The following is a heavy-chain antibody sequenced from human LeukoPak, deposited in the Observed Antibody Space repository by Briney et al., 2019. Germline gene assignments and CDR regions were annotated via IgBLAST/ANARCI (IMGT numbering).Heavy chain of an antibody. CDR1: GGSISSYY. CDR2: IYYSGST. J-gene: IGHJ6*03. V-gene: IGHV4-59*01. CDR3: ARAGDRYYYYMDV. Sequence: SETLSLTCTVSGGSISSYYWSWIRQPPGKGLEWIGYIYYSGSTNYNPSLKSRVTISVDTSKNQFSLKLSSVTAADTAVYYCARAGDRYYYYMDVWGKGTRSPSP. D-gene: IGHD4-17*01.